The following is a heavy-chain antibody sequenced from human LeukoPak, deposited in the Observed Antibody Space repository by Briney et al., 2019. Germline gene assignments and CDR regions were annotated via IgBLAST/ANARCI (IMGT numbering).Heavy chain of an antibody. Sequence: GGSLRLSCAAPGFTLSSYWMHWVRQAPGKGLVWVSRINTDGSSTSYADSVKGRFTISRDNAKNTLYLQMNSLRAEDTAVYYCAKAQVSGSYYYYGMDVWGQGTTVTVSS. J-gene: IGHJ6*02. V-gene: IGHV3-74*01. CDR2: INTDGSST. CDR3: AKAQVSGSYYYYGMDV. D-gene: IGHD5/OR15-5a*01. CDR1: GFTLSSYW.